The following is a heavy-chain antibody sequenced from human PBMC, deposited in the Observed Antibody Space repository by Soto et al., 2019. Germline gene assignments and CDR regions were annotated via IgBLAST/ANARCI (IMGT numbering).Heavy chain of an antibody. Sequence: PGESLKISCKASGYRFTNYWIAWVRQMPGKGLEWMGIIYPGDSDTRYSPSFQGQVTISADKSISTAYLQWSSLKASDTAMYYCARHGKLGYSYDNWFDPWGQGTLVTVSS. D-gene: IGHD5-18*01. CDR1: GYRFTNYW. CDR3: ARHGKLGYSYDNWFDP. CDR2: IYPGDSDT. J-gene: IGHJ5*02. V-gene: IGHV5-51*01.